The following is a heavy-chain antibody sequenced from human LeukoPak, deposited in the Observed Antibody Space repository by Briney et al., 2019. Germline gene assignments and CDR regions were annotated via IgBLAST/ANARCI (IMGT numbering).Heavy chain of an antibody. J-gene: IGHJ4*02. V-gene: IGHV3-23*01. CDR1: GFTFSSYE. Sequence: GGSLRLPCAASGFTFSSYEMNWVRQAPGKGLEWVSYISGSGGSTYYADSVKGRFTISRDNSKNTLYLQMNSLRAEDTAVYYCAKGERYQLPMYYFDYWGQGTLVTVSS. CDR3: AKGERYQLPMYYFDY. D-gene: IGHD2-2*01. CDR2: ISGSGGST.